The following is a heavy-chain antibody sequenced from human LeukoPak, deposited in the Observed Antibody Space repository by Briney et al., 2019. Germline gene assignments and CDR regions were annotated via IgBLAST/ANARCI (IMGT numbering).Heavy chain of an antibody. D-gene: IGHD3-10*01. CDR3: ARVHGRGGWFDP. J-gene: IGHJ5*02. V-gene: IGHV4-61*02. Sequence: SETLSLTCTVSGGSISSGSYYWSWIRQPAGKGLEWIGRIYTSGSTNYNPSLKSRVTISIDTSKNQFSLKLSSVTAADTAVYYCARVHGRGGWFDPWGQGTLVTVSS. CDR2: IYTSGST. CDR1: GGSISSGSYY.